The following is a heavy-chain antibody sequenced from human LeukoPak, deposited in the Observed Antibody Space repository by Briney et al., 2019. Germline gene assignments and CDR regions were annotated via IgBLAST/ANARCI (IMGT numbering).Heavy chain of an antibody. CDR3: ARGGNIGYDYNAFDI. CDR2: ITRSGTTI. J-gene: IGHJ3*02. Sequence: GGSLRLSCAASGXTFSTHEMNWVRQAPGKGLEWVSYITRSGTTIKYADAVKGRFTISRDNAKDSLYLQMNSLRDEDTAVYYCARGGNIGYDYNAFDIWGQGAMVTVSS. D-gene: IGHD3-22*01. V-gene: IGHV3-48*03. CDR1: GXTFSTHE.